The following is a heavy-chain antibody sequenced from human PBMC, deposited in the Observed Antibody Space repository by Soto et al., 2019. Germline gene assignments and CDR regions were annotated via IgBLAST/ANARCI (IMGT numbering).Heavy chain of an antibody. J-gene: IGHJ2*01. Sequence: GGALRRSCAASGFTFNSYAMSWVRQAPGKGLEWVSAISGSGGSTYYADSVKGRFTISRDNSKNTLYLQMNSLRAEDTAVYYCAKSPYSGYDPQDLWGRGTLVTVSS. CDR2: ISGSGGST. V-gene: IGHV3-23*01. CDR1: GFTFNSYA. D-gene: IGHD5-12*01. CDR3: AKSPYSGYDPQDL.